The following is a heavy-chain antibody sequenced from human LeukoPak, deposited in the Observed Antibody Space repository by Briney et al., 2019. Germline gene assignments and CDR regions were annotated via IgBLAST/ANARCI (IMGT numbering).Heavy chain of an antibody. Sequence: WASVKVSCKVSGYTLTELSMHWVRQAPGKGLEWMGGFDPEDGETIYAQKFQGRVTMTEDTSTDTAYMELSSLRSEDTAVYYCATPKMVRHPRPFDYWGQGTLVTVSS. CDR2: FDPEDGET. CDR3: ATPKMVRHPRPFDY. V-gene: IGHV1-24*01. CDR1: GYTLTELS. D-gene: IGHD3-10*01. J-gene: IGHJ4*02.